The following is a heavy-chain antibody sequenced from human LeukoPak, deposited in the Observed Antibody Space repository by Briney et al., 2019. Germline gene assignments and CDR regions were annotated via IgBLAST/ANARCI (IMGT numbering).Heavy chain of an antibody. V-gene: IGHV3-23*01. Sequence: PGGSLRLSCAASGFTFSSYAMSWVRQAPGKGLEWVSAISGSGGSTYYADSVKGRFTISRDNAKNSLYLQMNSLRAEDTAVYYCARDRWYYYGSGTPYFDYWGQGTLVTVSS. CDR3: ARDRWYYYGSGTPYFDY. CDR2: ISGSGGST. CDR1: GFTFSSYA. D-gene: IGHD3-10*01. J-gene: IGHJ4*02.